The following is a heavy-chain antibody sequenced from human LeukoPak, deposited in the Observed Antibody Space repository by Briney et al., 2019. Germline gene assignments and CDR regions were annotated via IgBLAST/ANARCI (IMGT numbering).Heavy chain of an antibody. CDR1: GFTFSNFW. D-gene: IGHD1-26*01. Sequence: GGSLRLSCAVSGFTFSNFWMSWVRQAPGRGLEWVANIHPEGNEKYHVESVKGRFTISRDNSKNTVNLQMNDLRAEDTAVYYCARSWDARLNFDYWGQGTLVTVSS. CDR3: ARSWDARLNFDY. J-gene: IGHJ4*02. CDR2: IHPEGNEK. V-gene: IGHV3-7*01.